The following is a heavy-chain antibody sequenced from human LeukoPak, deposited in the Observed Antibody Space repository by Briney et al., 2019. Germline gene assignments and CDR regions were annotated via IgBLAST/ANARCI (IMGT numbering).Heavy chain of an antibody. Sequence: GGSLRLSCAASEFSVKYNYMTWVRQAPGKGLEWVSSISSGSRYIYYVDSVKGRFTISRDNAKNSLYLQMNSLRAEDTAVYFCARDVYDTSGYPPTEGDFDHWGQGTLVTVSS. D-gene: IGHD3-22*01. CDR2: ISSGSRYI. CDR3: ARDVYDTSGYPPTEGDFDH. CDR1: EFSVKYNY. J-gene: IGHJ4*02. V-gene: IGHV3-21*01.